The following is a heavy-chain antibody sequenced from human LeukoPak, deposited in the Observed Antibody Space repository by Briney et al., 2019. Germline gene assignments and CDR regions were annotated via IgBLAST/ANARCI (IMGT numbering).Heavy chain of an antibody. D-gene: IGHD3-10*01. CDR3: ARVRALYYYGSGSYYFDY. J-gene: IGHJ4*02. V-gene: IGHV4-34*01. CDR2: INHSGST. Sequence: PSETLSLTCAVYGGSFSGYYWSWIRQPPGKGLEWIGEINHSGSTNYNPSLKSRVTISVDTSKNQFSLKLSSVTAADTAVYYCARVRALYYYGSGSYYFDYWGQGTLVTVSS. CDR1: GGSFSGYY.